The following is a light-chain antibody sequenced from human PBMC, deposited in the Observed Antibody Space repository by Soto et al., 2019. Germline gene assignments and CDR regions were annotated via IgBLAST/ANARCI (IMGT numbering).Light chain of an antibody. CDR2: STN. CDR1: TGAVTSGHY. CDR3: LLYFGGAQSFV. Sequence: QAVVTQEPSLTVSPGGTVTLTCASSTGAVTSGHYPNWFQQKPGQAPRALIYSTNMRHSWTPARFSGSLFGGKAALTLSGVQPEDEAEYYCLLYFGGAQSFVFGTGTKLTVL. J-gene: IGLJ1*01. V-gene: IGLV7-43*01.